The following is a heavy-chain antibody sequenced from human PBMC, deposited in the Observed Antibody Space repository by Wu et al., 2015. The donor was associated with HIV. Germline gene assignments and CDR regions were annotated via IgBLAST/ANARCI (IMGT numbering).Heavy chain of an antibody. D-gene: IGHD4-11*01. CDR1: GYTFTSHG. CDR3: ARTSPMTTVRTNYHYYGMDV. V-gene: IGHV1-18*01. Sequence: QVQLMQSGAEMKKPGASVTVSCKASGYTFTSHGINWVRQAPGQGFEWMGWISPYSGNTNYAENFQGRLTMTTNTSTSTVYMELRSLRSDDTAVYYCARTSPMTTVRTNYHYYGMDVVGPRDYGHRLL. J-gene: IGHJ6*02. CDR2: ISPYSGNT.